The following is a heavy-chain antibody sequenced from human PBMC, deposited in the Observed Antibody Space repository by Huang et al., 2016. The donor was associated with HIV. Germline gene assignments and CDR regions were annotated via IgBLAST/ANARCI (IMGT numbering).Heavy chain of an antibody. CDR1: GYTLRDHW. Sequence: ELQLVESGGGFVQPGGSLRLSWAASGYTLRDHWMHWVRQAPGKGLVWVSSMNSDGRSTTYADSVKGRFTISRDNAKNTLYLQMKGLRVEDTAVYYCTRVAAGDWYFDLWGRGTLVTVSA. D-gene: IGHD3-10*01. CDR2: MNSDGRST. J-gene: IGHJ2*01. CDR3: TRVAAGDWYFDL. V-gene: IGHV3-74*01.